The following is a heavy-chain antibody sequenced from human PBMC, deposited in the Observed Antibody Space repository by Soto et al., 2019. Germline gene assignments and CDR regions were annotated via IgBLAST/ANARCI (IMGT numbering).Heavy chain of an antibody. J-gene: IGHJ4*02. CDR2: FYYSGTT. D-gene: IGHD3-10*02. CDR1: GYSITASYSN. Sequence: PSETLSLTCPFSGYSITASYSNWAWIRQPPGKGLEWIGTFYYSGTTSQNPPLRSRITISGDTSRNQFSLNLRSVTAADSGVYYCAKLVRDDVRRSDLDHWGQGTLVTVSS. CDR3: AKLVRDDVRRSDLDH. V-gene: IGHV4-39*01.